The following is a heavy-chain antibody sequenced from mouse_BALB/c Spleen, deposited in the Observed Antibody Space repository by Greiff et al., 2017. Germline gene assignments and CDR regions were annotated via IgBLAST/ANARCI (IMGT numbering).Heavy chain of an antibody. Sequence: QVQLQQPGAELVRPGASVKLSCKASGYTFTSYWINWVKQRPGQGLERIGNIYPSDSYTNYNQKFKDKATLTVDKSSSTAYMQLSSPTSEDSAVYYCTRDDGAWFAYWGQGTLVTVSA. CDR2: IYPSDSYT. J-gene: IGHJ3*01. D-gene: IGHD2-12*01. CDR3: TRDDGAWFAY. CDR1: GYTFTSYW. V-gene: IGHV1-69*02.